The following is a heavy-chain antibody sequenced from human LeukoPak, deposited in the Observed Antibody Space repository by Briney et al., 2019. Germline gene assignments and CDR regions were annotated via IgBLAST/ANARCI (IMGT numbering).Heavy chain of an antibody. CDR2: IISKTDGGTT. V-gene: IGHV3-15*01. D-gene: IGHD2-15*01. J-gene: IGHJ6*02. CDR3: STVRYCSGGRCVGGMDV. CDR1: GFTFSYDW. Sequence: GGSLRLSCAASGFTFSYDWMTWVRQAPGKGLEWVGRIISKTDGGTTDYAAPVKGRFIISRDDSKNTLYLQMNSLKTEDTAVYYCSTVRYCSGGRCVGGMDVWGQGTTVTVSS.